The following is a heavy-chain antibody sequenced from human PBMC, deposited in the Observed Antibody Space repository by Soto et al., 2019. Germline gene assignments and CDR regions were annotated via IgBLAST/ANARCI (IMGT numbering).Heavy chain of an antibody. CDR3: ARDAPVVTPSYYYGMDV. CDR2: IWYDGSNK. D-gene: IGHD2-21*02. Sequence: QVQLVESGGGVVQPGRSLRLSCAASGFTFSSYGMHWVRQAPGKGLEWVAVIWYDGSNKYYADSVKGRFIISRDNSKNTLYLQMNSLRAEDTAVYYCARDAPVVTPSYYYGMDVWGQGTTVTVSS. V-gene: IGHV3-33*01. J-gene: IGHJ6*02. CDR1: GFTFSSYG.